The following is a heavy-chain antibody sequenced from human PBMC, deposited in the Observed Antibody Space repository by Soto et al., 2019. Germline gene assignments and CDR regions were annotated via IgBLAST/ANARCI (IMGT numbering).Heavy chain of an antibody. Sequence: ASVKVSCKASGGTFSSYAISWVRQAPGQGLEWMGGIIPIFGTANYAQKFQGRVTITADESTSTAYMELSSLRSEDTAVYYCARDLITMVRGVRGNNWFDPWGQGTLVTVSS. D-gene: IGHD3-10*01. CDR1: GGTFSSYA. CDR2: IIPIFGTA. CDR3: ARDLITMVRGVRGNNWFDP. V-gene: IGHV1-69*13. J-gene: IGHJ5*02.